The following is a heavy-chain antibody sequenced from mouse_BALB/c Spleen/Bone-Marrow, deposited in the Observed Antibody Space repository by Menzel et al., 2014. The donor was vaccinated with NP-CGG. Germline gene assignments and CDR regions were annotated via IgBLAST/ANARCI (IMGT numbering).Heavy chain of an antibody. CDR2: ILPSIGRT. CDR3: ARKRDYYGSSYDWYFDV. J-gene: IGHJ1*01. CDR1: DSEVFPIAY. Sequence: VQLQQSGSELRSPGSSVKLSCKDFDSEVFPIAYMRWVRQKPGHGFEWIGDILPSIGRTIYGEKFEDKATLDADTVSNTAYLELNSLTSEDSSIYYCARKRDYYGSSYDWYFDVWGAVTTVTVSS. V-gene: IGHV15-2*02. D-gene: IGHD1-1*01.